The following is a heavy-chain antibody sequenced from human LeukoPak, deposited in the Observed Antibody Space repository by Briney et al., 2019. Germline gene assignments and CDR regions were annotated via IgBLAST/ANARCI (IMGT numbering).Heavy chain of an antibody. CDR2: IYHTGNT. CDR1: GGSISSNNW. V-gene: IGHV4-4*02. D-gene: IGHD6-13*01. Sequence: SETLSLTCAVSGGSISSNNWWSWVRQLPGKGLEWIGEIYHTGNTNYNPSLKSRLTISVDTSKNQFSLKLSSVTAADTAVYYCARQYSSGWYYFDYWGQGTLVTVSS. CDR3: ARQYSSGWYYFDY. J-gene: IGHJ4*02.